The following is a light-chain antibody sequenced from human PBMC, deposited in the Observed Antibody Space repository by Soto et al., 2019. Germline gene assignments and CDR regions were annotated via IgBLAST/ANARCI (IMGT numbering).Light chain of an antibody. J-gene: IGLJ1*01. Sequence: QSALTQPRSVSGSPGQSVTISCTGTSSDVGRYDYVSWYQQYPGEAPKLIIYDVTERPSGVSNRFSGSKSGNTASLTISGLQAEDEADYYCCSYAGSSTLGVFGTGTKLTVL. CDR2: DVT. CDR3: CSYAGSSTLGV. CDR1: SSDVGRYDY. V-gene: IGLV2-11*01.